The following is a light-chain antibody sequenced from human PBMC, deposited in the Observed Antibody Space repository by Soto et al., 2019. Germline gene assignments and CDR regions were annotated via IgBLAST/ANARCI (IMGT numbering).Light chain of an antibody. J-gene: IGKJ5*01. CDR1: QSFSSN. CDR3: QQYNDWPRT. Sequence: EIVMTQSLATLSVSPGERVTLSCRASQSFSSNLAWYQHKPGQAPRLLIYGASTTATDVPPRFSGSGSGTEFTLTISNLQSEDFAVYYCQQYNDWPRTFGQGTRLDIK. V-gene: IGKV3-15*01. CDR2: GAS.